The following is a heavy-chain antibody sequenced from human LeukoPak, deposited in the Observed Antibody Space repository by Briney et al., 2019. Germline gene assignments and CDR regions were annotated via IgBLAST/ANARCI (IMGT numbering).Heavy chain of an antibody. CDR3: ARDESITMTL. D-gene: IGHD3-22*01. CDR1: GFTFSSYA. J-gene: IGHJ4*02. V-gene: IGHV3-30-3*01. CDR2: ISYDGSNK. Sequence: GRSLRLSCAASGFTFSSYAMHWVRQAPGKGLEWVAVISYDGSNKYYADSVKGRFTISRDDAKNTLYLQMNSLRVEDTAVYYCARDESITMTLWGQGTLVTVSS.